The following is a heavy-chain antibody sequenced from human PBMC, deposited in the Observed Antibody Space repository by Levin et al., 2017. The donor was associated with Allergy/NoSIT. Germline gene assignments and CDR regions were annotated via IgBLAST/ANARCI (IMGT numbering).Heavy chain of an antibody. CDR1: GGSTSSSSYY. J-gene: IGHJ4*02. CDR2: IYYSGST. CDR3: ARLIAIVGATVDY. D-gene: IGHD1-26*01. Sequence: PSETLSLTCTVSGGSTSSSSYYWGWIRQPPGKGLEWIGSIYYSGSTYYNPSLKSRVTISVDTSKNQFSLKLSSVTAADTAVYYCARLIAIVGATVDYWGQGTLVTVSS. V-gene: IGHV4-39*01.